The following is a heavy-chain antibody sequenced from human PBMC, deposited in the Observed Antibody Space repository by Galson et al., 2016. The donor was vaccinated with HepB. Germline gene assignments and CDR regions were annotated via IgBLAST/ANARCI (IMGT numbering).Heavy chain of an antibody. Sequence: SVKVSCKASGYTFTNFHINWIRQGPGQGLEWMGWMNPKSGNTAFAQRFQGRLTMTTDTPTSTAYMELSGLTSDDTAIYYCARVISGTLDTSFYDHYVLDVWGQGTTVTVSS. D-gene: IGHD2-2*01. CDR1: GYTFTNFH. CDR2: MNPKSGNT. J-gene: IGHJ6*02. V-gene: IGHV1-8*02. CDR3: ARVISGTLDTSFYDHYVLDV.